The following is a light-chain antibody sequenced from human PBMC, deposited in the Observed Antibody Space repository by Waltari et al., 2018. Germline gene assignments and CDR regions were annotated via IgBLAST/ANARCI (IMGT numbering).Light chain of an antibody. V-gene: IGLV2-14*03. Sequence: QSALSQPASVSGSPGQSITISCTGASSDVGGHDYVSWYQQHTGKAPNLIIRDVNNRPSGVSNRFSGSKSGNTASLTISGLQAEDEADYYCSSYSTSSSLILFGEGTKVTVL. CDR1: SSDVGGHDY. J-gene: IGLJ2*01. CDR3: SSYSTSSSLIL. CDR2: DVN.